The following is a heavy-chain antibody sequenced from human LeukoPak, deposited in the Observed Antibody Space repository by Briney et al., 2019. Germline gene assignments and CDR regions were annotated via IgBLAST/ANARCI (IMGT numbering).Heavy chain of an antibody. V-gene: IGHV3-30-3*01. CDR3: ARERADYGYYYGMDV. Sequence: PGGSLRLSCAASGFTFSSSAMHWVRQAPGKGLEWVAVISFDGSNKYYADSVKGRFTISRDNSKNTLYLQMNSLRTEDTAVYYCARERADYGYYYGMDVWGQGTTVTVSS. J-gene: IGHJ6*02. CDR1: GFTFSSSA. CDR2: ISFDGSNK. D-gene: IGHD4-17*01.